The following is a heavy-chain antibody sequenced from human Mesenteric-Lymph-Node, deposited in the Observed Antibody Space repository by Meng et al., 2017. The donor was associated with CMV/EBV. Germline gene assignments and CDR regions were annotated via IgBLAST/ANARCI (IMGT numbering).Heavy chain of an antibody. CDR2: IYYSGST. Sequence: GSLRLSCTVSGGSIGSSSYHWGWIRQPPGKGLEWIGSIYYSGSTYYNPSLKSRVTISVDTSKKQFSLKLSSVTAADTAVYYCARDFVVPPAGELDVWGQGTTVTVSS. D-gene: IGHD2-2*01. J-gene: IGHJ6*02. CDR1: GGSIGSSSYH. V-gene: IGHV4-39*07. CDR3: ARDFVVPPAGELDV.